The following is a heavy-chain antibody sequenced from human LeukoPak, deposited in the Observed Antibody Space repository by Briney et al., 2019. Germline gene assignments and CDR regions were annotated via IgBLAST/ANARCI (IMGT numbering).Heavy chain of an antibody. D-gene: IGHD5-12*01. Sequence: GGSLRLSAAASGFTFSSYAMSWVRPAPGKGREWVSATSGSGGSTYYAVSVKGRFTISRHNSKNTLYLKMNSLRTEDTAVYYCAKGRGYSGSTFDYWGQGTLVTVSS. CDR1: GFTFSSYA. J-gene: IGHJ4*02. CDR2: TSGSGGST. V-gene: IGHV3-23*01. CDR3: AKGRGYSGSTFDY.